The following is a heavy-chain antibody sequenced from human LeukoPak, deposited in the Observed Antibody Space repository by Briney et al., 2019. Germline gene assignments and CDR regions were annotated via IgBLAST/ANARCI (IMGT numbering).Heavy chain of an antibody. CDR2: ISSSGDTM. V-gene: IGHV3-11*04. Sequence: PGGSLRLSCAASGFSFSDYYMSWIRQAPGKGLEWVSYISSSGDTMSYADSVKGRFTISRDNAKNSLFLQMSCLRAEDAAIYYCARVMGNYASDYWGQGALVTVSS. J-gene: IGHJ4*02. D-gene: IGHD1-7*01. CDR1: GFSFSDYY. CDR3: ARVMGNYASDY.